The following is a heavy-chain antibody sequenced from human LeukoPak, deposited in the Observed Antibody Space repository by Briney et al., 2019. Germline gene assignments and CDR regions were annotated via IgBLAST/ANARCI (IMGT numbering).Heavy chain of an antibody. J-gene: IGHJ4*02. CDR1: KFTFSNYW. V-gene: IGHV3-7*01. Sequence: PGGSLRLSCAASKFTFSNYWMSWVRQAPGKGLEWVANIKQDGSEKYYVDSVKGRFTISRDNAKNSLYLQMNSLRAEDTAVYYCALGKNFGYHYFDFWGQGALVTVSS. D-gene: IGHD2-2*03. CDR3: ALGKNFGYHYFDF. CDR2: IKQDGSEK.